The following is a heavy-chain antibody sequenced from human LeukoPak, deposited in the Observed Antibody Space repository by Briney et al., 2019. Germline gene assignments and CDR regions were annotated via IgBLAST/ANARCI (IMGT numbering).Heavy chain of an antibody. Sequence: GGSLRLSCAASGFTFSSYAMSWVRQAPGEGLEWVSGISGSTYTTYYADSVRGRFTISRDNSRNTLYLQMNSLRAEDTAVYYCAKDQLNRFCSGGSCSITHDYWGQGTLVAVSS. CDR3: AKDQLNRFCSGGSCSITHDY. CDR1: GFTFSSYA. D-gene: IGHD2-15*01. V-gene: IGHV3-23*01. CDR2: ISGSTYTT. J-gene: IGHJ4*02.